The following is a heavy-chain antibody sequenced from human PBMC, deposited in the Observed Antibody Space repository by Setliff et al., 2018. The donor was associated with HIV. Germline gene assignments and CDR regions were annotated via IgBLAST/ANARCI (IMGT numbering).Heavy chain of an antibody. J-gene: IGHJ3*02. Sequence: SETLSLTCALYGGSFSDYYWSWIRQPPGMGLEWIGEVNRGRRTNFNPSLRSRVTISLDTSKNQFSLTLSSVTAADTAAYYCVRRLRYFDPSFDIWGQGTLVTVSS. CDR2: VNRGRRT. CDR1: GGSFSDYY. CDR3: VRRLRYFDPSFDI. D-gene: IGHD3-9*01. V-gene: IGHV4-34*01.